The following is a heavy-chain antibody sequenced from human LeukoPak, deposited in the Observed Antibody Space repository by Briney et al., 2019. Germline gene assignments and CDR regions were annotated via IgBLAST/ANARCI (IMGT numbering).Heavy chain of an antibody. CDR1: GGSISSGGYS. J-gene: IGHJ5*02. CDR3: ARVVAAAGDYNWFDP. D-gene: IGHD6-13*01. Sequence: SQTLSLTCAVSGGSISSGGYSWSWIRQPPGKGLEWIGYIYHSGSTYYNPSLKSRVTISVDRSKNQFSLKLSSVTAADTAVYYCARVVAAAGDYNWFDPWGQGTLVTVS. V-gene: IGHV4-30-2*01. CDR2: IYHSGST.